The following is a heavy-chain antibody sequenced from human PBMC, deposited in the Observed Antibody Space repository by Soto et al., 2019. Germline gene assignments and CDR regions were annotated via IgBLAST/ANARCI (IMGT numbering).Heavy chain of an antibody. J-gene: IGHJ3*02. CDR2: ISGDGGRT. D-gene: IGHD3-22*01. CDR3: ARDPYDSSGYYYDAFDI. Sequence: GESLKISCEASGFTFSNFAMSWARQAPGKGLEWVSAISGDGGRTDYADSVKGRFTVSRDNSKNTLYLQMNSLRAEDTAVYYCARDPYDSSGYYYDAFDIWGQGTMVTVSS. CDR1: GFTFSNFA. V-gene: IGHV3-23*01.